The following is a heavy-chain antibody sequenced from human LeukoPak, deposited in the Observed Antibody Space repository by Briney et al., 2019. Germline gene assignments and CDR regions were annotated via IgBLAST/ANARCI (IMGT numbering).Heavy chain of an antibody. CDR1: GGYISSHY. Sequence: SETLSLTCTVSGGYISSHYWSWIRQPAGKGLEWIGRIYTSGSTNYNPSLKSRVTMSLDTSKSQFSLKLSSVTAADTAVYYCARDVPASIATYYFDYWGQGTLVTVSS. D-gene: IGHD6-6*01. CDR2: IYTSGST. V-gene: IGHV4-4*07. J-gene: IGHJ4*02. CDR3: ARDVPASIATYYFDY.